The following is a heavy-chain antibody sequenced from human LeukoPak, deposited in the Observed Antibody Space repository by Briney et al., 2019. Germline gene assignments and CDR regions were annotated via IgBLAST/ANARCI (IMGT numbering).Heavy chain of an antibody. CDR2: IKQDGSEK. CDR1: GFIFSNYW. D-gene: IGHD4-23*01. V-gene: IGHV3-7*01. CDR3: ARELDGGNPAGY. J-gene: IGHJ4*02. Sequence: GGSLRLSCAGSGFIFSNYWMSWVRQAPGKGLEWVANIKQDGSEKYYVDSVKGRFIISRDNAKNSLYLQMNSLRAEDTAVYYCARELDGGNPAGYWGQGTLVTVSS.